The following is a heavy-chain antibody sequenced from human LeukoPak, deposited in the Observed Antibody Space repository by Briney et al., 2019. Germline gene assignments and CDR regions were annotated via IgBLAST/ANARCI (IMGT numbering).Heavy chain of an antibody. V-gene: IGHV4-59*01. D-gene: IGHD4-17*01. Sequence: PSETLSLTCTVSGGSISSYYWSWIRQPPGKGLEWIGYIYYSGSTNYNPSLKSRVTISVDTSKNQFSLKLSSVTAADTAVYYCARARDDYGDSWGFDYWGQGTLVTVSS. CDR3: ARARDDYGDSWGFDY. CDR1: GGSISSYY. J-gene: IGHJ4*02. CDR2: IYYSGST.